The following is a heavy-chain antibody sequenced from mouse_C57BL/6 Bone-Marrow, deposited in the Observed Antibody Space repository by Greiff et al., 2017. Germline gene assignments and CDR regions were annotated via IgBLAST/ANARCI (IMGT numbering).Heavy chain of an antibody. CDR2: ISSGSSTI. Sequence: EVKLVESGGGLVKPGGSLKLSCAASGFTFSDSGLHWVRQAPVTGLKWVAYISSGSSTIYYTDTVKGRFTISRANAKNTLFLQMTSLRSEDTAMYYCARGDYAYEGAWFAYWGQGTLVTVSA. D-gene: IGHD2-2*01. J-gene: IGHJ3*01. CDR1: GFTFSDSG. V-gene: IGHV5-17*01. CDR3: ARGDYAYEGAWFAY.